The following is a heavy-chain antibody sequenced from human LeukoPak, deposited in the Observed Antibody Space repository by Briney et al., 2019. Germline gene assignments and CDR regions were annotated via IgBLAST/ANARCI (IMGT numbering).Heavy chain of an antibody. J-gene: IGHJ4*02. V-gene: IGHV3-7*03. CDR2: IKQDGSEK. CDR1: GFTLRSYR. Sequence: GGSLRLSCAASGFTLRSYRMSWVRQAPGKGLEWVANIKQDGSEKYYVDSVKGRFTISRDNAKNSLYLQMNSLRAEDTALYYCARGQGGYCSGGSCYPPGYWGQGTLVTVSS. CDR3: ARGQGGYCSGGSCYPPGY. D-gene: IGHD2-15*01.